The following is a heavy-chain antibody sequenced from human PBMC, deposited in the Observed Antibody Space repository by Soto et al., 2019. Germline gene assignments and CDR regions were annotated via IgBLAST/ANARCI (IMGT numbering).Heavy chain of an antibody. CDR1: GFTVSSNY. V-gene: IGHV3-53*01. Sequence: LRLSCAASGFTVSSNYMSWVRQAPGKGLEWVSVIYSGGSTYYADSVKGRFTISRDNSKNTLYLQMNSLRAEDTAVYYCARVIGVATIQYYYYYGMDVWGQGTTVTVSS. D-gene: IGHD5-12*01. CDR2: IYSGGST. CDR3: ARVIGVATIQYYYYYGMDV. J-gene: IGHJ6*02.